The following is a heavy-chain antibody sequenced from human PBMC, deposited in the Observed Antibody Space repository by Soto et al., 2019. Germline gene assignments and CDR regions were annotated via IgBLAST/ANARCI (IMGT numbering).Heavy chain of an antibody. V-gene: IGHV3-23*01. Sequence: GGSLRLSCAASGFTFSSYAMSWVRQAPGKGLEWVSAISGSGGSTYYADSVKGRFTISRGNSKNTLYLQMNSLRAEDTAVYYCAKVGTAAAEDYYYYYGMDVWGQGTTVTVS. J-gene: IGHJ6*02. CDR1: GFTFSSYA. CDR2: ISGSGGST. CDR3: AKVGTAAAEDYYYYYGMDV. D-gene: IGHD6-13*01.